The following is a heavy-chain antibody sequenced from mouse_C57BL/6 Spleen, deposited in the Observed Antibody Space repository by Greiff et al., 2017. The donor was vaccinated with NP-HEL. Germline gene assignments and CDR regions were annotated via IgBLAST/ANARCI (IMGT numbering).Heavy chain of an antibody. CDR3: ARFTTVVEGNYFDY. CDR2: ISSGSSTI. CDR1: GFTFSDYG. D-gene: IGHD1-1*01. J-gene: IGHJ2*01. Sequence: EVQLVESGGGLVKPGGSLKLSCAASGFTFSDYGMHWVRQAPEKGLEWVAYISSGSSTIYYADTVKGRFTISRDNAKNTLFLQMTSLRSEDTAMYYCARFTTVVEGNYFDYWGQGTTLTVSS. V-gene: IGHV5-17*01.